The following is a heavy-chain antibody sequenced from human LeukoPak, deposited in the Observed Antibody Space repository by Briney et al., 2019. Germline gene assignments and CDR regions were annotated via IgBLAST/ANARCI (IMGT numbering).Heavy chain of an antibody. V-gene: IGHV4-59*01. CDR3: ARSTSWQTATGYFDS. Sequence: SGTLSLTCSVSGDSINTYYWSWVRQPPGTGLEWIGYVLHSGNTNYNPSLKRRVTISKDASKNQFSLKLPSVTAADTAVYYCARSTSWQTATGYFDSWGQGTLVTVSS. D-gene: IGHD5-24*01. CDR2: VLHSGNT. J-gene: IGHJ4*02. CDR1: GDSINTYY.